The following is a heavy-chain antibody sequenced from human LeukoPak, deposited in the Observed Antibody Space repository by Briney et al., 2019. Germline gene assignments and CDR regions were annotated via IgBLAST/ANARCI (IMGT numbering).Heavy chain of an antibody. CDR1: GFSFDAYT. J-gene: IGHJ4*02. Sequence: GGTLRFSGVACGFSFDAYTRHWVRQGPGHGWMGGSHPSWSSVSIGYADSVQGPFTISRDNAKHSLYLQMNSLRVEDTGFYYCAKDIQGSGWTESSFDHWGQGTLVTVSS. V-gene: IGHV3-9*01. CDR2: PSWSSVSI. D-gene: IGHD6-19*01. CDR3: AKDIQGSGWTESSFDH.